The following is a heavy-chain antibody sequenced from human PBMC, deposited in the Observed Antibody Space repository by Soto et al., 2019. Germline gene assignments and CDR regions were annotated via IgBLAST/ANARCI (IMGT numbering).Heavy chain of an antibody. CDR2: ISFDGSDK. CDR3: ARGVNFFDSSGSDGDY. Sequence: SLRLSCAASGFTFSSYAMHWVRQAPGKGLEWVAIISFDGSDKYYADSVKGRFTISRDNSKNALYLQMNSLRTEDTAVYYCARGVNFFDSSGSDGDYWGQGTLVTVSS. V-gene: IGHV3-30*04. J-gene: IGHJ4*02. CDR1: GFTFSSYA. D-gene: IGHD3-22*01.